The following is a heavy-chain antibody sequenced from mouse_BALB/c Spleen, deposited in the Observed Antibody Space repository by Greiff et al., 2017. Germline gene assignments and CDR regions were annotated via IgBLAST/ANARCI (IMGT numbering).Heavy chain of an antibody. CDR2: ISSGSSTI. Sequence: DVMLVESGGGLVQPGGSRKLSCAASGFTFSSFGMHWVRQAPEKGLEWVAYISSGSSTIYYADTVKGRFTISRDNPKNTLFLQMTSLRSEDTAMYYCARSPGSSLYWYFDVWGAGTTVTVSS. CDR1: GFTFSSFG. CDR3: ARSPGSSLYWYFDV. V-gene: IGHV5-17*02. J-gene: IGHJ1*01. D-gene: IGHD1-1*01.